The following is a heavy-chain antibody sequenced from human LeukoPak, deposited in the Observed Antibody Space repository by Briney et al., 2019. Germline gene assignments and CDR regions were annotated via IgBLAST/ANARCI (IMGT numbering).Heavy chain of an antibody. Sequence: SETLSLTCTVSGGSISSSSYYWGWIRQPPGKGLEWIGYIHYSGSTNYNPSLKSRVTISVDTSKNQFSLKMTSVTAADTAVFYCARGDRSAFDYWGQGALVTVSS. CDR3: ARGDRSAFDY. V-gene: IGHV4-61*05. J-gene: IGHJ4*02. D-gene: IGHD2-21*01. CDR2: IHYSGST. CDR1: GGSISSSSYY.